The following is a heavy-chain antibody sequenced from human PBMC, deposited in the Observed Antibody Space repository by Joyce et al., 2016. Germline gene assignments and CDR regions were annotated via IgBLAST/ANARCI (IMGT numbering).Heavy chain of an antibody. CDR1: GFTLINSI. CDR3: ARNLQSPGTIAFDI. J-gene: IGHJ3*02. CDR2: TYYDEEKQ. Sequence: QIQLVESGGGVVQPGKSLSLSGTASGFTLINSIVHWVRQTPGNGLEWVGVTYYDEEKQCYGDSGKGSLTISKDTSKNTLYLQMTGLRVEDTAVYYCARNLQSPGTIAFDIWGQGTAVTVSS. V-gene: IGHV3-33*01. D-gene: IGHD5-24*01.